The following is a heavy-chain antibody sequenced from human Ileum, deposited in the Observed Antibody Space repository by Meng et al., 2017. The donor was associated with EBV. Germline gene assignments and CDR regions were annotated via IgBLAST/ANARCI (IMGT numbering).Heavy chain of an antibody. J-gene: IGHJ4*02. CDR3: SRRLYDSSGYYPFDY. CDR1: GFIFSSYS. V-gene: IGHV3-21*06. Sequence: VDAGEGLVMPWGSLGLSCGAFGFIFSSYSLNWVRQPPGKGLEWVSSISSSSSSIPYADSVKGRFTTSRDNAKNSLYLQMNSLSAEDTAVYYCSRRLYDSSGYYPFDYWGQGTLVTVSS. D-gene: IGHD3-22*01. CDR2: ISSSSSSI.